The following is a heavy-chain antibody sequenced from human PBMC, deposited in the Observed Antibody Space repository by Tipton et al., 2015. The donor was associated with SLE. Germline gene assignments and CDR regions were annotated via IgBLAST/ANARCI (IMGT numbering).Heavy chain of an antibody. CDR2: IFYSGDT. D-gene: IGHD3-10*01. CDR3: ARDRIIMVRGVTKGAFDI. J-gene: IGHJ3*02. Sequence: TLSLTCTVSGYSISTGYYWAWIRQPPGKGLEWIGNIFYSGDTYYNPSLKSRVTMSVDTSKNQIYLNLASVTAADTAVYYCARDRIIMVRGVTKGAFDIWGQGTMVTVSS. V-gene: IGHV4-38-2*02. CDR1: GYSISTGYY.